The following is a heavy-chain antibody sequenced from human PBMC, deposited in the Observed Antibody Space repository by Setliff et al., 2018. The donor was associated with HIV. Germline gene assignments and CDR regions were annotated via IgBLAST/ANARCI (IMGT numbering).Heavy chain of an antibody. V-gene: IGHV4-34*01. J-gene: IGHJ4*02. CDR1: GGSFRGYY. Sequence: KTSETLSLTCAVYGGSFRGYYWGWIRQPPGKGLEWIGEINHSGTTNHNPFLKSRVTISVDTSKKQFSLKLNSVTAADSAIYYCAATYCRGGGRDCPQMYDYWGQGSLVTVSS. D-gene: IGHD2-15*01. CDR2: INHSGTT. CDR3: AATYCRGGGRDCPQMYDY.